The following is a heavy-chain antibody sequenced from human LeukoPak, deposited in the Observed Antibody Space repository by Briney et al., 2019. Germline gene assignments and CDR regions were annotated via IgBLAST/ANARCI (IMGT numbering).Heavy chain of an antibody. V-gene: IGHV1-46*01. J-gene: IGHJ3*02. CDR2: INPSGSST. CDR3: AGGTTNTKGAFDM. Sequence: ASVKVSCKASGYTFTSYYMHWVRQAPGQGLEWMGIINPSGSSTSYAQKFQGRVTMTRDTSTSTVYMELSSRRSEDTAVYYCAGGTTNTKGAFDMWGQGTMVTVSS. D-gene: IGHD2-8*01. CDR1: GYTFTSYY.